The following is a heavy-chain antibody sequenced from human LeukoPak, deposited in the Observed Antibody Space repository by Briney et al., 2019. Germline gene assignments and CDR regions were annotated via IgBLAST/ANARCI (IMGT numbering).Heavy chain of an antibody. D-gene: IGHD3-3*01. CDR1: GFTFSSYA. Sequence: PGGSLRLSCAASGFTFSSYAMSWVRQAPGKGLEWVSAISGSGGSTYYADSVKGRFTISRDNSKNTLYLQMNSLRAEDTAVYYCAKDTPLNYDFWSGYHMGMDVWGKGTTVTVSS. CDR3: AKDTPLNYDFWSGYHMGMDV. J-gene: IGHJ6*03. V-gene: IGHV3-23*01. CDR2: ISGSGGST.